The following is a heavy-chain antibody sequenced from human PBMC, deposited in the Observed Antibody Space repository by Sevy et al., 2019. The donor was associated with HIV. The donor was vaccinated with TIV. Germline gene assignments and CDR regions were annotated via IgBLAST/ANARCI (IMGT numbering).Heavy chain of an antibody. J-gene: IGHJ4*02. V-gene: IGHV1-18*01. CDR2: ISAYIGNT. CDR1: GYTFTSYG. CDR3: AREMNYYDSSGYYSQYYFDY. D-gene: IGHD3-22*01. Sequence: ASVKVSCKASGYTFTSYGISWVRQAPGQGLEWMGWISAYIGNTNYAQKLQGRVTMTTDTSTSTAYMELRSLRSDDTAVYYCAREMNYYDSSGYYSQYYFDYWGQGTLVTVSS.